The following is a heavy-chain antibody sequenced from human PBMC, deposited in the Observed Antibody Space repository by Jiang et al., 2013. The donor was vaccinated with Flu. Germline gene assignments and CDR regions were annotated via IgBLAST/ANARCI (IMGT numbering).Heavy chain of an antibody. CDR3: ARTLSRGVLLAYFDY. J-gene: IGHJ4*02. V-gene: IGHV6-1*01. D-gene: IGHD2-15*01. Sequence: NSAAWNWIRQSPSRGLEWLGRTYYRSKWYNDYAVSVKSRITVNPDTSKNQFSLQLNSVTPEDTAVYYCARTLSRGVLLAYFDYWGQGTLVTVSS. CDR1: NSAA. CDR2: TYYRSKWYN.